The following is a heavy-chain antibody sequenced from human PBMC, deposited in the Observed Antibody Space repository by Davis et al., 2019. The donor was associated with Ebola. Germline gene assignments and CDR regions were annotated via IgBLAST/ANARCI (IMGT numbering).Heavy chain of an antibody. V-gene: IGHV3-11*06. D-gene: IGHD2-2*01. CDR2: ISSSSSYT. CDR3: AREGRLITKYCSSTSCRKRNNWFDP. Sequence: GSLRLSCAASGFTFSDYYMSWIRQAPGKGLEWVSYISSSSSYTNYADSVKGRFTISRDNAKNSLYLQMNSLRAEDTAVYYCAREGRLITKYCSSTSCRKRNNWFDPWGQGTLVTVSS. CDR1: GFTFSDYY. J-gene: IGHJ5*02.